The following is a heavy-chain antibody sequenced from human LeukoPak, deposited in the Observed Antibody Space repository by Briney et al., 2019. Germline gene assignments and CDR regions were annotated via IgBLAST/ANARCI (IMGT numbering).Heavy chain of an antibody. CDR1: GDSVSSDSAA. CDR3: ARGRYFDWYDY. CDR2: TYYRSRWHL. V-gene: IGHV6-1*01. Sequence: SQTLSLTCAISGDSVSSDSAAWSWIRQSPSRGLEWLGRTYYRSRWHLDYAVSVESRINITPDTSKNQFYLQLNSVTPKDTAVYYCARGRYFDWYDYWGQGPLVTVSS. D-gene: IGHD3-9*01. J-gene: IGHJ4*02.